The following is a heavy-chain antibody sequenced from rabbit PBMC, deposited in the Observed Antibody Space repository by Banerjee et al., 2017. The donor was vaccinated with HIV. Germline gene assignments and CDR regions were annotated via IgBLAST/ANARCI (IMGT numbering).Heavy chain of an antibody. J-gene: IGHJ4*01. Sequence: QEQLEESGGDLVKPEGSLTLTCTASGFSFSTKYVMCWVRQAPGKGLEWIACINTSSGNTVYASWAKGRFTISKTSSTTVTLQMTSLAAADTATYFCARERPADAGGGAAVFDLWGPGTLVTVS. CDR3: ARERPADAGGGAAVFDL. CDR1: GFSFSTKYV. V-gene: IGHV1S45*01. D-gene: IGHD4-2*01. CDR2: INTSSGNT.